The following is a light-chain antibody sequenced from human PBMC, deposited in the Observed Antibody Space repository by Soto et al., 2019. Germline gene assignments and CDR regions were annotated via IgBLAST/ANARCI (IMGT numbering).Light chain of an antibody. J-gene: IGLJ2*01. CDR1: NIGSKS. CDR3: QVWDSSTVHRVV. CDR2: YDS. Sequence: SYELTQPPSVSLAPGKTATITCGGNNIGSKSVHWYQQKPGQAPVLVISYDSDRPSGIPERFSGSNSGHTATLTISRVEAGDEADYYCQVWDSSTVHRVVFGGGTKLTVL. V-gene: IGLV3-21*04.